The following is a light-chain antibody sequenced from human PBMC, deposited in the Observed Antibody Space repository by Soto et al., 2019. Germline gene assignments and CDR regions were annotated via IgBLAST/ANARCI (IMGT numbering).Light chain of an antibody. CDR3: QLRRNWPWLT. CDR2: DVF. CDR1: QSVNNY. V-gene: IGKV3-11*01. J-gene: IGKJ4*02. Sequence: EIVLTKSAATLSLSPGERATLSCRASQSVNNYLAWYQQKPGQAPRRVIHDVFNRATGTPARLSGSGTGTDFTLTIRSVEPEDFGVYHCQLRRNWPWLTFGGGTRVEI.